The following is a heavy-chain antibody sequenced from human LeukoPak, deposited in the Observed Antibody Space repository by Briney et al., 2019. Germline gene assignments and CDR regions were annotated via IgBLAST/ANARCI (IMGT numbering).Heavy chain of an antibody. J-gene: IGHJ4*02. CDR2: INPNSGGT. V-gene: IGHV1-2*02. CDR1: GYTFTGYY. Sequence: GASVKVSCKASGYTFTGYYMHWVRQAPGQGLEWMGWINPNSGGTNYAQKFQGRVTMTRDTSTSTAYMELSRLRSDDTAVYYCARVLGVYGSGSPWGQGTLVTVSS. D-gene: IGHD3-10*01. CDR3: ARVLGVYGSGSP.